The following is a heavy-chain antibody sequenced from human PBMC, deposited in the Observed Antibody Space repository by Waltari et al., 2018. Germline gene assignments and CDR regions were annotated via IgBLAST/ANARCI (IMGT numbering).Heavy chain of an antibody. D-gene: IGHD3-9*01. CDR3: ARGRAYYDILTRHIYFYYGMDV. V-gene: IGHV1-69*12. CDR1: GVTFTSYA. CDR2: IIPIFGTA. J-gene: IGHJ6*02. Sequence: QVKLLQSGAEVKKPGSSLKVSCMASGVTFTSYAITWLRQATGQGLEWMGGIIPIFGTANYAQKFRGSVTVAADESTSIAYMELSSLTSEDTAVYYCARGRAYYDILTRHIYFYYGMDVWGQGTTVTVSS.